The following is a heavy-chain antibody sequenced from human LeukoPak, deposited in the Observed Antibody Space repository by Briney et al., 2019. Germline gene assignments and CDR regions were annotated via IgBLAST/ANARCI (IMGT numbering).Heavy chain of an antibody. CDR2: IYTSGST. Sequence: PSETLSLTCTVSGGSISSYYWSWIRQPAGKGLEWIGRIYTSGSTNYNPSLKSRVTMSVDTSKNQFSLKLSSVTAADTAVYYCARDLRSSGWREYYYYGMDVWGQGTTVTVSS. CDR1: GGSISSYY. J-gene: IGHJ6*02. V-gene: IGHV4-4*07. CDR3: ARDLRSSGWREYYYYGMDV. D-gene: IGHD6-19*01.